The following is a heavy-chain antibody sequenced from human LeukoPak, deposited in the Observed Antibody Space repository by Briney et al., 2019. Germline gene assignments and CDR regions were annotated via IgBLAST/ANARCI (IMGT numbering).Heavy chain of an antibody. CDR1: GGSISSYY. Sequence: PSETLSLTCTVSGGSISSYYWNWIRQPPGKRLEWIGYFYNSGSTNYNPSLKGRVTISIGTSRNQFSMNLNSVTAADTAVYYCAKGAGPPWFDPWGQGTLVTVSS. CDR3: AKGAGPPWFDP. CDR2: FYNSGST. J-gene: IGHJ5*02. V-gene: IGHV4-59*08. D-gene: IGHD6-19*01.